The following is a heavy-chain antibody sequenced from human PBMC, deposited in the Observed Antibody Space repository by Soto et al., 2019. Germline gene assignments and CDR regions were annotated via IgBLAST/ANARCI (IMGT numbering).Heavy chain of an antibody. J-gene: IGHJ4*02. CDR1: GFTFSSYS. V-gene: IGHV3-21*01. Sequence: EVQLVESGGGLVKPGGSLRLSCAASGFTFSSYSMNWVRQAPGKGLEWVSSISSSSSYIYYADSVKGRFTISRDNAKNSLYLQMNSLRAEDTAVYDCARDSFTSSSRSWYYWGQGTLVTVSS. CDR2: ISSSSSYI. CDR3: ARDSFTSSSRSWYY. D-gene: IGHD6-13*01.